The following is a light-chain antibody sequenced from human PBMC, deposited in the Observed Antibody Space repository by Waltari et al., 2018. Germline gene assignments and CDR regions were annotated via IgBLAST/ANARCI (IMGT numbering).Light chain of an antibody. CDR3: QTGGHGTWV. V-gene: IGLV4-69*01. J-gene: IGLJ3*02. Sequence: QLVLPPSPSASASLAASFTLTCTLSSGHSRHVIAWPQQQPEKGPRYLMKVNRDGSHSKGDEIPDRFSGSSSGAEHYLTISSLQSEDEADYYCQTGGHGTWVFGGGTKLTVL. CDR1: SGHSRHV. CDR2: VNRDGSH.